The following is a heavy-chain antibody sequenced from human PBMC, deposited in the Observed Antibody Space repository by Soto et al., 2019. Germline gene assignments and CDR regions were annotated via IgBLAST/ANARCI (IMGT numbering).Heavy chain of an antibody. J-gene: IGHJ3*01. CDR1: GGTFNTYT. Sequence: QVHLIQSGAEVKKPGSSVKVSCKAAGGTFNTYTLFWVRQAPGHGLEWMGRLIPLLPVTNSAQKFQGRLTLTAHKSTGTAFMDLSSLTSDATAVYYCSIGSWSAETFDVWGQGTMVTVSS. V-gene: IGHV1-69*02. D-gene: IGHD2-2*01. CDR2: LIPLLPVT. CDR3: SIGSWSAETFDV.